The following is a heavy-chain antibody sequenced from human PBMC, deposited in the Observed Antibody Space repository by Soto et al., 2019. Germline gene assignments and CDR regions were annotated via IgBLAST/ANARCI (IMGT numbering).Heavy chain of an antibody. Sequence: GGSLRLSCAASGFIFSDFWMHWVRQVPGEGLVWVSRINHEGSNTNYADFVRGRFTISRDNSKNMLYLQMNSLRAEDAAVYYCAPDEDKTSYHYGMDVWGQGTTVTVSS. CDR3: APDEDKTSYHYGMDV. CDR2: INHEGSNT. V-gene: IGHV3-74*01. J-gene: IGHJ6*02. D-gene: IGHD3-16*02. CDR1: GFIFSDFW.